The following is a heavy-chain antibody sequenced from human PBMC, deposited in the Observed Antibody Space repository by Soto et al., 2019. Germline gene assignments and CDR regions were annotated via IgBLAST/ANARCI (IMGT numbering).Heavy chain of an antibody. CDR2: IRSKANNYAT. D-gene: IGHD3-16*01. V-gene: IGHV3-73*02. CDR1: GFTFSGSA. CDR3: TGGEDDHNYYYYYPMDV. J-gene: IGHJ6*02. Sequence: EVQLVESGGGLVQPGGSLKLSCAASGFTFSGSAMHWVRQASGKGLEWVGLIRSKANNYATAYAASVKGRFNISRDDSKNTAYRQMNSLQSEDTGVYYCTGGEDDHNYYYYYPMDVWGQGTTVTVSS.